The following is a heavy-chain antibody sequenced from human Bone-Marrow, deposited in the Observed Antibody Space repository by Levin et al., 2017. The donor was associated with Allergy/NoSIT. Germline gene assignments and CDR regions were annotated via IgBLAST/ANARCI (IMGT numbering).Heavy chain of an antibody. D-gene: IGHD2-15*01. CDR1: GGSISSYY. V-gene: IGHV4-59*08. CDR2: IYYSGST. Sequence: SETLSLTCTVSGGSISSYYWTWIRQPPGKGLEWIGYIYYSGSTNYNPSLQSRVTISVDTSKSQFSLKLSSVTAAATAVYYCARGGGDYCSGDSCYGYGALDIWGQGTKVTVSS. J-gene: IGHJ3*02. CDR3: ARGGGDYCSGDSCYGYGALDI.